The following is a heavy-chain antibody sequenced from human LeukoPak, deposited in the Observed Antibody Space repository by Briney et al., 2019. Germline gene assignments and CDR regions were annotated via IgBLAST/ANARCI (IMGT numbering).Heavy chain of an antibody. CDR2: IYYSGST. D-gene: IGHD3-22*01. V-gene: IGHV4-30-4*08. Sequence: SETLSLTCTVSGGSISSGDYYWSWIRQPPGKGLEWIGYIYYSGSTYYNPSLKGRVTISVDTSKNQFSLKLSSVTAADTAVYYCAGRKDYYEFVYWGQGTLVTVSS. CDR3: AGRKDYYEFVY. J-gene: IGHJ4*02. CDR1: GGSISSGDYY.